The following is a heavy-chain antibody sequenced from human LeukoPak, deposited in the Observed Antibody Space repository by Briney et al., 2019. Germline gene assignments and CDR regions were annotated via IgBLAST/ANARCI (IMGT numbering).Heavy chain of an antibody. CDR2: IYTSGST. J-gene: IGHJ4*02. CDR3: ARGGYYYDSSGYYYLDY. V-gene: IGHV4-4*07. D-gene: IGHD3-22*01. Sequence: SETLSLTCTVSGGSISSYYWSWIRQPAGKGLEWIGRIYTSGSTNYNPSLKSRVTMSVDTSKNQFSLKLSSVTAADTAVYYCARGGYYYDSSGYYYLDYWGQGTLVTVPS. CDR1: GGSISSYY.